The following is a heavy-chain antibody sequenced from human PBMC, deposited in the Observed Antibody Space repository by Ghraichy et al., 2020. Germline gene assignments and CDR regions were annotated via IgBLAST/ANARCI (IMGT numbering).Heavy chain of an antibody. V-gene: IGHV3-21*01. CDR1: GFTFSSYS. D-gene: IGHD5-18*01. CDR3: VREERKGYSYGHSSDY. J-gene: IGHJ4*02. CDR2: ISSSSSYI. Sequence: CAASGFTFSSYSMNWVRQAPGKGLVWVSSISSSSSYIYYADSVKGRFTISRDNAKNSLYLQMNSLRAEDTAVYYCVREERKGYSYGHSSDYWGQGTLVTVSS.